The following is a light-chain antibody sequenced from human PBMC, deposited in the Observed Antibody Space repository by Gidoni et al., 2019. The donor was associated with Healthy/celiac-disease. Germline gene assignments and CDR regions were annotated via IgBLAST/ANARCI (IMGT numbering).Light chain of an antibody. J-gene: IGKJ5*01. CDR2: KAP. V-gene: IGKV1-5*03. CDR3: QQYNSSPFT. Sequence: DIQMTQSPSTLSASVGDRVTITCRASQSISSWLAWYQQKPGKAPKLLIYKAPSLESGVPSSFSGSGSGTEFTLTISSLQPDDFATYYCQQYNSSPFTFXQXTRLEIK. CDR1: QSISSW.